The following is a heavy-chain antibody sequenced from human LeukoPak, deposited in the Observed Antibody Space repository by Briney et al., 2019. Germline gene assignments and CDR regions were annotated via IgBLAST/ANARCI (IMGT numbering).Heavy chain of an antibody. CDR2: IHYSARI. Sequence: SETLSLTCTVSGYSISSGYYWGWIRQPPGKGLEWMGSIHYSARIYYNPSLKSRLTISPDTSKNQFSLKLSSVTAADTAVYYCARLGGGGLWYWGQGTLVTVSS. V-gene: IGHV4-38-2*02. J-gene: IGHJ4*02. CDR3: ARLGGGGLWY. D-gene: IGHD3-16*01. CDR1: GYSISSGYY.